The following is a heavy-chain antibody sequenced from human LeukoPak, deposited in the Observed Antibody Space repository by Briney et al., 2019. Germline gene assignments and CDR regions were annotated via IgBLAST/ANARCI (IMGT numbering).Heavy chain of an antibody. V-gene: IGHV3-23*01. CDR2: ISGSGGST. CDR1: GFTFSSYA. D-gene: IGHD5-18*01. J-gene: IGHJ4*02. Sequence: GGSLRLSCAASGFTFSSYAMSWVRQAPGKGLEWVSAISGSGGSTYYADSVKGRFTIPRDNSKNTLYLQMNSLRAEDTAVYCCAKGGYSYGYPLDYWGQGTLVTVSS. CDR3: AKGGYSYGYPLDY.